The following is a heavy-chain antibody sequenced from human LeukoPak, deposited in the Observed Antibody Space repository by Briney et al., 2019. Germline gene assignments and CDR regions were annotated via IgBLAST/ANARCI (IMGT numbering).Heavy chain of an antibody. J-gene: IGHJ5*02. CDR1: GFTFSSYW. D-gene: IGHD3-9*01. CDR3: ASGLPYDILTGYPYSDWFDP. V-gene: IGHV3-7*03. CDR2: IKQDGSEK. Sequence: PGGSLRLSCAASGFTFSSYWMSWVRQAPGKGLEWVANIKQDGSEKYYVDSVKGRFTISRDNAKNSLYLQMNSLRAEDTAVYYCASGLPYDILTGYPYSDWFDPWGQGTLVTVSS.